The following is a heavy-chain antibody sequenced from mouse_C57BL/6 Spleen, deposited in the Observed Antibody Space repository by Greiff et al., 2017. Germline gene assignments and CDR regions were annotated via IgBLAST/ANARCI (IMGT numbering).Heavy chain of an antibody. V-gene: IGHV10-1*01. CDR3: VREGNSFYWYFDV. J-gene: IGHJ1*03. CDR2: IRSKSNNYAT. Sequence: EVKLMESGGGLVQPKGSLKLSCAASGFSFNTYAMNWVRQAPGKGLEWVARIRSKSNNYATYYADSVKDRFTISRDDSESMLYLQMNNLKTEDTAMYYCVREGNSFYWYFDVWGTGTTVTVSS. CDR1: GFSFNTYA. D-gene: IGHD2-1*01.